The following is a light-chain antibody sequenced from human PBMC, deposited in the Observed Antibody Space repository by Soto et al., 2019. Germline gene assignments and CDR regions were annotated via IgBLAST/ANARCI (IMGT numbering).Light chain of an antibody. V-gene: IGLV1-51*01. CDR2: DDN. CDR3: GSWDSSLSAYV. Sequence: QPVMTQPPSVSAAPGQKVTISCSGSRSNIGGNSVSWYQQLPGTAPKLLIYDDNKRPSGIPDRFSGSKSGTSATLGITGFQTGDEADYYCGSWDSSLSAYVFGTGTKLTVL. J-gene: IGLJ1*01. CDR1: RSNIGGNS.